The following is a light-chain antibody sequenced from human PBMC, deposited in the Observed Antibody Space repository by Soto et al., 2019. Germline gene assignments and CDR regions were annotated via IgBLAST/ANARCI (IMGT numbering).Light chain of an antibody. V-gene: IGKV1-9*01. CDR1: QGISSY. CDR3: QQLKSYPLT. Sequence: IQLTQSPSSLSASVGDRVTITCRASQGISSYLAWYQQKPGKAPKLLIYTASSLQSGVPSRLSGSGSGTDFTLPIRSLQPEDAATYYCQQLKSYPLTFGGGTKVEIK. J-gene: IGKJ4*01. CDR2: TAS.